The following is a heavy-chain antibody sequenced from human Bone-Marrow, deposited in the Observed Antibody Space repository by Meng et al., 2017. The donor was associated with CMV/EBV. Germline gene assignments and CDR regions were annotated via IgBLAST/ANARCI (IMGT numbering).Heavy chain of an antibody. D-gene: IGHD3-16*01. J-gene: IGHJ3*02. Sequence: GESLKISCAASGFTFCDYYMSWIRQAPGKGLEWVSYISSSGSTIYYADSVKGRFTISRDNAKNSLYLQMNSLRAEDTAVYYCARDLAGDAFDIWGQGTMVTVSS. CDR3: ARDLAGDAFDI. CDR1: GFTFCDYY. V-gene: IGHV3-11*04. CDR2: ISSSGSTI.